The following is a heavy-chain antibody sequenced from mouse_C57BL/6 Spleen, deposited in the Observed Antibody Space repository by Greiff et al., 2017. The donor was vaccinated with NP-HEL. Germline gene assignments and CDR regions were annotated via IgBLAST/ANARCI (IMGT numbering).Heavy chain of an antibody. V-gene: IGHV10-1*01. J-gene: IGHJ1*03. Sequence: EVKLVESGGGLVQPKGSLKLSCAASGFSFNTYAMNWVRQAPGKGLEWVARIRSKSNNYATSYADSVKDRFTISRDDSESMLYLQMNNLKTEDTAMYYCVRQRCIYYGYDEDWYFDVWGTGTTVTVSS. D-gene: IGHD2-2*01. CDR2: IRSKSNNYAT. CDR3: VRQRCIYYGYDEDWYFDV. CDR1: GFSFNTYA.